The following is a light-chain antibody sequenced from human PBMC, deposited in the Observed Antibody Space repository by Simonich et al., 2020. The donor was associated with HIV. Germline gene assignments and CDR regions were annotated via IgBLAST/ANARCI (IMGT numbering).Light chain of an antibody. CDR3: VLYMGSGIWV. V-gene: IGLV8-61*01. J-gene: IGLJ3*02. Sequence: QTVVTQEPSFSVSPGGTVTLTCGLSSGSVSTNYYPSWYQQTPGQAPRTLIYSTNNRSSGVPDRFSGSLLGNKAALTITGAQADDESDYYCVLYMGSGIWVFGGGTKLTVL. CDR1: SGSVSTNYY. CDR2: STN.